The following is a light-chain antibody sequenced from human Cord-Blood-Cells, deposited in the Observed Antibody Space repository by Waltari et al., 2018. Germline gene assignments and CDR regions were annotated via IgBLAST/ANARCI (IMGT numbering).Light chain of an antibody. V-gene: IGKV2-28*01. Sequence: TAAAPAFIACRSSQSLLHSNGYNYLDWYLQKPGQSPQLLIYLGSNRASGVPDRFSGSGSGTDFTLKISRVEAEDVGVYYCMQALQTPYSFGQGTKLEIK. CDR1: QSLLHSNGYNY. CDR3: MQALQTPYS. CDR2: LGS. J-gene: IGKJ2*03.